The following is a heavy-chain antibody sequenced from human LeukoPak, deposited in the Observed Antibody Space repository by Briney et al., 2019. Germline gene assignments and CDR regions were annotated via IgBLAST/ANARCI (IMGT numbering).Heavy chain of an antibody. D-gene: IGHD3-10*01. V-gene: IGHV1-69*01. CDR2: IIPIFGTA. Sequence: KVSCKASGGTFSNYGICWVRQAPGQGLEWMGGIIPIFGTANYAQKFQGRVTITADESTATVYMELSSLRSEDTAVYYCARDITMVRRVYFDYWGQGTLVTVSS. CDR1: GGTFSNYG. CDR3: ARDITMVRRVYFDY. J-gene: IGHJ4*02.